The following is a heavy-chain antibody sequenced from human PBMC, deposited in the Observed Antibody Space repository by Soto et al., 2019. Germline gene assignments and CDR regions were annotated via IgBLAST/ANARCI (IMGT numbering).Heavy chain of an antibody. CDR1: GFTFDDYA. D-gene: IGHD6-6*01. Sequence: EVQLVXXXXXXXXXGRSLRLSCAASGFTFDDYAMHWVRQAPGKGLEWVSGISWNSGSIGYADSVKGRFTISRDNAKNSLYLQMNSLRAEDTALYYCAKAGYSSSAWGQGTLVTVSS. CDR3: AKAGYSSSA. CDR2: ISWNSGSI. V-gene: IGHV3-9*01. J-gene: IGHJ5*02.